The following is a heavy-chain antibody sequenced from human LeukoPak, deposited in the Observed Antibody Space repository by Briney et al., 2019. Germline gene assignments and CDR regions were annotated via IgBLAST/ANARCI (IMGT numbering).Heavy chain of an antibody. V-gene: IGHV4-39*01. Sequence: SETLSLTCTVPGGSISSGSYYWGSFRQPPGRGLEWIGNIYYSGSTYYNPSLKSRVTISVDTSKNQFSLKLSSVTAADTAVYFCARLTSRAKPNFDYWGQGTLVTVSS. D-gene: IGHD2-2*01. CDR1: GGSISSGSYY. CDR2: IYYSGST. CDR3: ARLTSRAKPNFDY. J-gene: IGHJ4*02.